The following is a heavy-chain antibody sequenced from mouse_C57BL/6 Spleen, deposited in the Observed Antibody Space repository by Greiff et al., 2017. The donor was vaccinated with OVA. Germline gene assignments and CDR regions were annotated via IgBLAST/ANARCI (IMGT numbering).Heavy chain of an antibody. V-gene: IGHV1-82*01. J-gene: IGHJ2*01. CDR2: IYPGDGDT. CDR1: GYAFSSSW. CDR3: ANGNYSYYFDY. D-gene: IGHD2-1*01. Sequence: VQLQQSGPELVKPGASVKISCKASGYAFSSSWMNWVKQRPGKGLEWIGRIYPGDGDTNYNGKFKGTATLTADNSSSTAYMQLSSLTSEDSAVYFCANGNYSYYFDYWGQGTTLTVSS.